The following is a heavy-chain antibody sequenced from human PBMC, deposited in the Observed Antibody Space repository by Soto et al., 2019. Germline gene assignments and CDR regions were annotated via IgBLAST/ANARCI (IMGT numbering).Heavy chain of an antibody. D-gene: IGHD3-16*02. CDR1: GFTFSSYA. V-gene: IGHV3-23*01. J-gene: IGHJ4*02. CDR3: ANEGESYRVGSFDY. CDR2: ISGRGGNT. Sequence: EVQLLESGGGLVQPGGSLRLSCAASGFTFSSYAMSWVRQAAGKGLEWVSAISGRGGNTYYADSVKGRFTISRDNSKNALYLQMNSLRAEESAVYYCANEGESYRVGSFDYWGQGTLVTVSS.